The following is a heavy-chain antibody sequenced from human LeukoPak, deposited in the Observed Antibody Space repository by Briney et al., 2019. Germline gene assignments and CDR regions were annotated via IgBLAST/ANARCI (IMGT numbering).Heavy chain of an antibody. CDR2: IYYSGST. V-gene: IGHV4-61*08. D-gene: IGHD3-16*02. Sequence: SETLSLTCTVSGSSIRSGDNYWSWIRQPPGKGLEWIGYIYYSGSTNYNPSLKSRVTISVDTSKNQFSLKLSSVTAADTAVYYCAREVIASGDWFDPWGQGTLVTVSS. CDR3: AREVIASGDWFDP. CDR1: GSSIRSGDNY. J-gene: IGHJ5*02.